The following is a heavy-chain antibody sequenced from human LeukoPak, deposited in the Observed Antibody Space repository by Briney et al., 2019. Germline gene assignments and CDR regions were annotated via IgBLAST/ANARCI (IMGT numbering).Heavy chain of an antibody. CDR3: ARVYGDSSGPIGY. Sequence: GRSLRLSCAASGFTFSDYYMSWIRQAPGKGLEWVSYISSSSSYTNYADSVKGRFTISRDNAKNSLYLQMNSLRAEDTAVYYCARVYGDSSGPIGYWGQRTLVTVSS. D-gene: IGHD3-22*01. J-gene: IGHJ4*02. V-gene: IGHV3-11*05. CDR1: GFTFSDYY. CDR2: ISSSSSYT.